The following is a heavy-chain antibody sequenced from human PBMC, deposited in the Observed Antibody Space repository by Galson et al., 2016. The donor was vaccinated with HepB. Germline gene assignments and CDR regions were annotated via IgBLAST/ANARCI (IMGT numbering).Heavy chain of an antibody. CDR2: IVVGSGNT. D-gene: IGHD3-16*01. V-gene: IGHV1-58*01. Sequence: SVKVSCKASGFTFTSSAVQWVRQARGQRLEWIGWIVVGSGNTSYAQKFQERVTITRDMSTSTAYMELSSLRSEDTAVYYCAADPDALIITYFDYWGQGTLVTVSS. J-gene: IGHJ4*02. CDR3: AADPDALIITYFDY. CDR1: GFTFTSSA.